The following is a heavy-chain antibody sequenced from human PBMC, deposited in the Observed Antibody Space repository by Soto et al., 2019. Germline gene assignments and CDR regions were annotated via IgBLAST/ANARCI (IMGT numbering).Heavy chain of an antibody. J-gene: IGHJ3*02. CDR1: GFTFSSYG. D-gene: IGHD6-19*01. CDR2: IWYAGSNK. CDR3: AREMPLLYSSSPIPDAVDI. Sequence: QVQLVESGGGVVQPGRSLRLSCAASGFTFSSYGMHWVRQAPGKGLEWVAVIWYAGSNKYYADSVKGRFTISRDNSKNTLYLLMNSLRAEDTAVYYCAREMPLLYSSSPIPDAVDIWGQGTMVTVSS. V-gene: IGHV3-33*01.